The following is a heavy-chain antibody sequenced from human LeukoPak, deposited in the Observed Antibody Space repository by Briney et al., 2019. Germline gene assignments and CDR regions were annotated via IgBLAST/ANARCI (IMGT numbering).Heavy chain of an antibody. Sequence: GGSLRLSCAASGFTFDDYGMSWVRQAPGKGLEWVSGINWNGGSTGYADSVKGRFTISRDNAKNSLYLQMNSLRAEDTALYYCARVATMVRGVMYAFDIWGQGTMVTVSS. CDR3: ARVATMVRGVMYAFDI. D-gene: IGHD3-10*01. CDR1: GFTFDDYG. CDR2: INWNGGST. J-gene: IGHJ3*02. V-gene: IGHV3-20*04.